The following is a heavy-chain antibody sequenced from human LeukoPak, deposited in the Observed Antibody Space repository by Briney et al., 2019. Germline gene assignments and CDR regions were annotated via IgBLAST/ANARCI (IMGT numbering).Heavy chain of an antibody. Sequence: GGTLRLSCAASGFTFSAYAMTWVRQAPGKGLEWVSSVGSDNKPHYSESVKGRFAISRDNSKSMLFLQLNSLRAEDTALYYCARDLHNYVAMDVWGQGTTVTVSS. D-gene: IGHD3-10*02. J-gene: IGHJ6*02. CDR3: ARDLHNYVAMDV. CDR1: GFTFSAYA. CDR2: VGSDNKP. V-gene: IGHV3-23*01.